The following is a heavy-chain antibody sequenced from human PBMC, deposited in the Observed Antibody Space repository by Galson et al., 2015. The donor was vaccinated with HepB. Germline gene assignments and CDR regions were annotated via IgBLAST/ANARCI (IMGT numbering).Heavy chain of an antibody. CDR1: GYTFTSYS. V-gene: IGHV1-46*01. J-gene: IGHJ3*02. CDR3: ATGGPSDACDI. Sequence: SVKVSCKASGYTFTSYSMHWVRQAPGQGLEWMGIINPSGGSTSYAQKFQGRVTMTRDTSTSTVYMELSSLRSEDTAVYYCATGGPSDACDIWGQGTMVTVSS. CDR2: INPSGGST.